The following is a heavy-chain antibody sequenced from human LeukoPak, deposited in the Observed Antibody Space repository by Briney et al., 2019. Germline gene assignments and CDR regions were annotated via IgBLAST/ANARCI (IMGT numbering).Heavy chain of an antibody. V-gene: IGHV4-59*01. J-gene: IGHJ4*02. CDR2: IYYGGST. Sequence: KPSETLSLTCTVSGGSISSYYWSWIREPPGKGLEWIGYIYYGGSTDYNPSLKSRVTISKDTSKTQFSLRLSSVTAADTAVYYCARARLDGSGRFDYWGQGTLVTVSS. CDR1: GGSISSYY. CDR3: ARARLDGSGRFDY. D-gene: IGHD3-22*01.